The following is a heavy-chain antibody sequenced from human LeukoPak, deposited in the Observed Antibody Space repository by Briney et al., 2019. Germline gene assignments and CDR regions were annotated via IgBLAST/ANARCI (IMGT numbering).Heavy chain of an antibody. Sequence: GGSLRFSCAASGFTFSSYWMSWVRQAPGKGLEWVANIKQDGSEKYYVDSVKGRFTISRDNAKNSLYLQMNSLRAEDTAVYYCARAPARHCSSTSCYGPPPYYMDVWGKGTTVTVSS. D-gene: IGHD2-2*01. V-gene: IGHV3-7*01. J-gene: IGHJ6*03. CDR1: GFTFSSYW. CDR3: ARAPARHCSSTSCYGPPPYYMDV. CDR2: IKQDGSEK.